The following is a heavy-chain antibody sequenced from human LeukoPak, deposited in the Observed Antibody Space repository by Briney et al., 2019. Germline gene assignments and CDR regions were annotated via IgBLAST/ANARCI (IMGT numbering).Heavy chain of an antibody. J-gene: IGHJ4*02. CDR2: LYSGGNT. CDR1: GFTVSSNY. D-gene: IGHD5-18*01. Sequence: GGSLRLSCAVSGFTVSSNYMSWVRQAPGRGVEWVSVLYSGGNTYYADSVKGRFTISRDNSKNTLYLQMNSLRVEDTAVYYCARVGRGDIYGYGDYWGQGTLVTVSS. CDR3: ARVGRGDIYGYGDY. V-gene: IGHV3-66*01.